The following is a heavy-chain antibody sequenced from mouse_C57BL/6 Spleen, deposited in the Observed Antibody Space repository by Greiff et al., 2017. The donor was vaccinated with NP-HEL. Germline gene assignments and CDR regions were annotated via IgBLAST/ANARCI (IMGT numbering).Heavy chain of an antibody. Sequence: QVQLQQSGAELARPGASVKLSCKASGYTFTSHGISWVKQRTGQGLEWIGEIYPRSGNTYYNEKFKGKATLTADKSSSTADMELRSLTSEDSAVYFCARRAITTVVGYYYAMDYWGQGTSVTVSS. CDR1: GYTFTSHG. V-gene: IGHV1-81*01. J-gene: IGHJ4*01. D-gene: IGHD1-1*01. CDR3: ARRAITTVVGYYYAMDY. CDR2: IYPRSGNT.